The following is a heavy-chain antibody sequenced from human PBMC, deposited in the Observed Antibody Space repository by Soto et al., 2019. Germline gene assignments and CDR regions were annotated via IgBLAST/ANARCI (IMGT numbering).Heavy chain of an antibody. CDR2: IYYSGST. V-gene: IGHV4-39*01. J-gene: IGHJ4*02. CDR3: ARHENIQLWLVDY. D-gene: IGHD5-18*01. Sequence: SETLSLTCTVSGGSISSSSYYWGWIRQPPGKGLEWIGSIYYSGSTYYNPSLKSRVTISVDTSKNQFSLKLSSVTAADTAVYYCARHENIQLWLVDYWGQGTLVTVSS. CDR1: GGSISSSSYY.